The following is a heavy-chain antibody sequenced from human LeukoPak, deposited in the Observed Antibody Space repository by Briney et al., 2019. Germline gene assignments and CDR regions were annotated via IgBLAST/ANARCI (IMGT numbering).Heavy chain of an antibody. CDR1: GYTFTGYY. D-gene: IGHD3-22*01. CDR2: INPNSGGT. CDR3: AKLEGGGYDSSGYYFGSFDY. J-gene: IGHJ4*02. V-gene: IGHV1-2*06. Sequence: GASVKVSCKASGYTFTGYYMHWVRQAPGQGLEWMGRINPNSGGTNYAQKFQGRVTMTRDTSISTAYMELSRLRSDDTAVYYCAKLEGGGYDSSGYYFGSFDYWGQGTLVTVYS.